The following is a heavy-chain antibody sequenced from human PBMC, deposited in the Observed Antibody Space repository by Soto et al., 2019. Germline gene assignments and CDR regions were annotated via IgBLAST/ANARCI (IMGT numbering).Heavy chain of an antibody. J-gene: IGHJ4*02. Sequence: QVQLVESGGGLVKPGGSLRLSCAASGFSFSDHYMTWIRQAPGKGLEWIAYIAGDTTYRNYADSVKGRFTISRDNAKNSLYLQMDSLRAEDTAVYYCSRDPRLLDYWGPGTLVTVSS. CDR1: GFSFSDHY. CDR2: IAGDTTYR. V-gene: IGHV3-11*05. CDR3: SRDPRLLDY.